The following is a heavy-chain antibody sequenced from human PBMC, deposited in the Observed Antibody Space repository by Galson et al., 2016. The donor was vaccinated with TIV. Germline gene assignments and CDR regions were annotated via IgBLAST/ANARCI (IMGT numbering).Heavy chain of an antibody. Sequence: SVKVSCKASGYTFTSYYMHWVRQAPGQGLEWMGITNPSGGGTSYAQKFQGRVTMTRDTSTSTVYMELSSPRSEDTAVYYCAAWIQPELGMDVWGQGTTVTVSS. V-gene: IGHV1-46*03. CDR2: TNPSGGGT. D-gene: IGHD5-18*01. J-gene: IGHJ6*02. CDR1: GYTFTSYY. CDR3: AAWIQPELGMDV.